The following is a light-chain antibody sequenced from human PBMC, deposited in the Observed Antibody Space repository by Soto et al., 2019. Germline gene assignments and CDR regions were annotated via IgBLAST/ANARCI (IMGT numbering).Light chain of an antibody. Sequence: QSVLTQPPSVSAAPGQKVTISCSGSSSNIGSDYVSWYQQLPGAAPKLLIYDNNERPSGIPDRFSGSKSGTSATLGITGLQTGEEADYYCGAWDSSLGALSYVFGTGTKSPS. J-gene: IGLJ1*01. V-gene: IGLV1-51*01. CDR2: DNN. CDR1: SSNIGSDY. CDR3: GAWDSSLGALSYV.